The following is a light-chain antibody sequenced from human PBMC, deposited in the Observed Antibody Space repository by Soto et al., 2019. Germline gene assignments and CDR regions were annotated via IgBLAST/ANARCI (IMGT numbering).Light chain of an antibody. V-gene: IGKV1-9*01. J-gene: IGKJ1*01. CDR3: LQDYDYPRT. CDR1: QAMNTY. CDR2: GAS. Sequence: DIQLTQSPSFMSASVGDRVTISCRASQAMNTYIAWYQQRPGAAPKLLVYGASTLYTGVPSRFSGSESGAVFTLTISSLQPEDFATYYCLQDYDYPRTFGQGTKVDIK.